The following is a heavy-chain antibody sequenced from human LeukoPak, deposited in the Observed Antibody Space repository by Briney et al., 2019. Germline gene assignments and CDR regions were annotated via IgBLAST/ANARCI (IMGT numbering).Heavy chain of an antibody. D-gene: IGHD3-9*01. V-gene: IGHV1-2*02. CDR1: GYTFTSYG. CDR2: INPNSGGT. J-gene: IGHJ4*02. Sequence: ASVKVSCKASGYTFTSYGISWVRQAPGQGLEWMGWINPNSGGTNYAQKFYARVTTTRDTSISTAYMELSRLRSDDTAVFYCARSPDILTGENFDYWGQGTLVTVSS. CDR3: ARSPDILTGENFDY.